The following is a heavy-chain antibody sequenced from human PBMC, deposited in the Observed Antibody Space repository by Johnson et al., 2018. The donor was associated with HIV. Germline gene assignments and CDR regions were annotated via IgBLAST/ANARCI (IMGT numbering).Heavy chain of an antibody. D-gene: IGHD3-22*01. CDR2: IYSGGST. J-gene: IGHJ3*02. V-gene: IGHV3-66*01. CDR3: ARDRGQWLLGMSDAFDI. CDR1: GFTVSSNY. Sequence: QLVESGGGLVQPGGSLRLSCAASGFTVSSNYISWVRQAPGKGLEWVSVIYSGGSTYYADSVKGRFTISRDNSKNTLYLQMNSLRADDTAVYYCARDRGQWLLGMSDAFDIWGQGTMVTVSS.